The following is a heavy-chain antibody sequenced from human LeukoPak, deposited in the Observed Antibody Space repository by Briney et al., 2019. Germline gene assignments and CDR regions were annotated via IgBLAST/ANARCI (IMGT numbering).Heavy chain of an antibody. V-gene: IGHV3-30*04. CDR2: ISYDGSNK. Sequence: GGSLRFSCAASGFTFSSYAMHWVRKAPGKGLEWVAGISYDGSNKYYADSVKGRFTISRDNSKSTVYLQMNSLRDEDTAVYYCARPKMAVVTPLDYWGQGTLVTVSS. CDR1: GFTFSSYA. CDR3: ARPKMAVVTPLDY. J-gene: IGHJ4*02. D-gene: IGHD4-23*01.